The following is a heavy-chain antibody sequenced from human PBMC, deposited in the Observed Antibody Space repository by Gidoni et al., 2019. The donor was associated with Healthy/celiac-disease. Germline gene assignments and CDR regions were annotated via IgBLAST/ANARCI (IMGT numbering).Heavy chain of an antibody. Sequence: QVQLVQSGAEVKKPGASVKVSCKASGYTFTSYYMHWVRQAPGQGLEWMGIINPSGGSTSYAQKFQGRVTMTRDTSTSTVYMELSSLRSEDTAVYYCARDPLDVVVVAATTRYYYYYMDVWGKGTTVTVSS. CDR3: ARDPLDVVVVAATTRYYYYYMDV. CDR2: INPSGGST. CDR1: GYTFTSYY. V-gene: IGHV1-46*01. D-gene: IGHD2-15*01. J-gene: IGHJ6*03.